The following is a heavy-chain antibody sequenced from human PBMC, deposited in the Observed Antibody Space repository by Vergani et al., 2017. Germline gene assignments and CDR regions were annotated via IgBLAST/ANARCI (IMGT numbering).Heavy chain of an antibody. Sequence: EVQLLESGGGLVQPGGSLRLSCAASGFTFSSYAMSWVRQAPGKGLEWVSAISGSGDRTYYADSVKGRFTISRDNSKNTLYLQMNSLRAEDTAVYYCARDPQYYDFWSGYYTFWTQLDYWGQGTLVTVSS. V-gene: IGHV3-23*01. D-gene: IGHD3-3*01. CDR2: ISGSGDRT. CDR3: ARDPQYYDFWSGYYTFWTQLDY. CDR1: GFTFSSYA. J-gene: IGHJ4*02.